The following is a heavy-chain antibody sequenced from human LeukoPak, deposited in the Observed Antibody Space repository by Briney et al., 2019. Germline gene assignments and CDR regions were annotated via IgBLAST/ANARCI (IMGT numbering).Heavy chain of an antibody. J-gene: IGHJ6*03. CDR3: ARSSGTVTTSLYYYYYYMDV. CDR1: GYTFTSYG. Sequence: ASVKVSCKASGYTFTSYGISWVRQAPGQGLEWMGWISAYNGNTNYAQKLQGRVTMTTDTSTSTAYMELRSLRSEDTAVYYCARSSGTVTTSLYYYYYYMDVWGKGTTVTISS. D-gene: IGHD4-17*01. V-gene: IGHV1-18*01. CDR2: ISAYNGNT.